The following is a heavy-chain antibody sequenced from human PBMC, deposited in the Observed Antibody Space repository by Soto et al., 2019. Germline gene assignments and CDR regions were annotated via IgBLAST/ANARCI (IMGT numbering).Heavy chain of an antibody. V-gene: IGHV4-31*03. CDR3: ASWAYYYDSSVVY. D-gene: IGHD3-22*01. CDR1: GGSISSGGYY. J-gene: IGHJ4*02. CDR2: IYYSGST. Sequence: SETLSLTCTVSGGSISSGGYYWSWIRQHPGKGLEWIGYIYYSGSTYYNPSLKGRVTISVDTSKNQFSLKLSSVTAADTAVYYCASWAYYYDSSVVYWGQGTLVTVSS.